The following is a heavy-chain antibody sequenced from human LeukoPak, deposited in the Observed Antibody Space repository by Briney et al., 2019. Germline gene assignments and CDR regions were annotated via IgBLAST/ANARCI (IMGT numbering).Heavy chain of an antibody. CDR1: GFAVSSNY. V-gene: IGHV3-53*01. CDR2: IYSGGST. D-gene: IGHD3-10*01. Sequence: GSLRLSCAASGFAVSSNYMSWVRQTPGKGLEWVSVIYSGGSTYYTASVKGRFTISRDNSKNTLYLQMNSLRAEDTAVYYCARDPSFSVPYYYYGMDVWGQGTTVTVSS. CDR3: ARDPSFSVPYYYYGMDV. J-gene: IGHJ6*02.